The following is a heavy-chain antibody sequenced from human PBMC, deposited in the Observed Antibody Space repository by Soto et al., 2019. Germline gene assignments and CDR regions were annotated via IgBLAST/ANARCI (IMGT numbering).Heavy chain of an antibody. V-gene: IGHV3-23*01. CDR1: GFTFSNYA. D-gene: IGHD1-26*01. Sequence: RGSLRLSCAASGFTFSNYAMSWFRQAPGKGLEWVSAISGSGGSTYYADSVKGRFTISRDDSKNTLHLQMNSLRAEDTAEYFCAKDRSPVGLYYYGMDVWGQGTTVTVSS. CDR3: AKDRSPVGLYYYGMDV. CDR2: ISGSGGST. J-gene: IGHJ6*02.